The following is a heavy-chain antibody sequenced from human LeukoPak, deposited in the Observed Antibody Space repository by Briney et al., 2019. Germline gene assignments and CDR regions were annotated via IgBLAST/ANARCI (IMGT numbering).Heavy chain of an antibody. CDR1: GCSISSYY. V-gene: IGHV4-59*08. CDR2: SYYSGST. J-gene: IGHJ4*02. D-gene: IGHD3-22*01. Sequence: SETLSLTCTVSGCSISSYYWSWIRQPPGKRLEWIGYSYYSGSTNYNPSLKSRVTISVDTSKNQFTLKLSSAIAADTAVYYCARHGYYDSSGYYGFDYWGQGTLVTVSS. CDR3: ARHGYYDSSGYYGFDY.